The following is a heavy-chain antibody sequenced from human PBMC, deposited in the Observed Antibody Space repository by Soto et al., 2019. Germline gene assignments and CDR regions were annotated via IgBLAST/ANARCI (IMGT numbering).Heavy chain of an antibody. D-gene: IGHD3-10*01. CDR2: ISSSSSTI. CDR3: ARESYYYGSGSHQNWFDP. CDR1: GFTFSSYS. J-gene: IGHJ5*02. V-gene: IGHV3-48*01. Sequence: PGGSLRLSCAASGFTFSSYSMNWVRQAPGKGLEWVSYISSSSSTIYYADSVKGRFTISRDNAKNSLYLQMNSLRAEDTAVYYCARESYYYGSGSHQNWFDPWGQGTLVTVSS.